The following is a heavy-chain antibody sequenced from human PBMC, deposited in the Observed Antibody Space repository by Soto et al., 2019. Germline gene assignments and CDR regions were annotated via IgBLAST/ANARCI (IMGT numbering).Heavy chain of an antibody. V-gene: IGHV4-59*01. D-gene: IGHD6-19*01. CDR3: ARWDSPIAVAGTFDYGMDV. CDR2: IYYSGST. CDR1: GGSISSYY. J-gene: IGHJ6*02. Sequence: PSETLSLTCTVSGGSISSYYWSWIRQPPGKGLEWIGYIYYSGSTNYNPSLKSRVTISVDTSKNQSSLKLSSVTAADTAVYYCARWDSPIAVAGTFDYGMDVWGQGTTVTVSS.